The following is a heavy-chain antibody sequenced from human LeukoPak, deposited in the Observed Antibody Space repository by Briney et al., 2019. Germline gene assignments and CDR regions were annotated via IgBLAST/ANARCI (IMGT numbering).Heavy chain of an antibody. CDR1: GFTFSTYG. V-gene: IGHV3-23*01. CDR3: AKGPGGNTIFGVVPEPYYGMDV. J-gene: IGHJ6*02. CDR2: ISGSGGST. D-gene: IGHD3-3*01. Sequence: GGSLRLSCAASGFTFSTYGMSWVRQAPGKGLEWVSAISGSGGSTYYADSVKGRFTISRDNSKNTLYLQMNSLRAEDTAVYYCAKGPGGNTIFGVVPEPYYGMDVWGQGTTVTVSS.